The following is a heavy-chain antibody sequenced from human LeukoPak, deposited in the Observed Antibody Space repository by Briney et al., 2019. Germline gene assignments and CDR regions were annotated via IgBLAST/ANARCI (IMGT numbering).Heavy chain of an antibody. CDR3: ARVAIVRGVKDYYMDV. V-gene: IGHV4-61*05. CDR1: GGSISSSSYY. D-gene: IGHD3-10*01. Sequence: SETLSLTCTVSGGSISSSSYYWGWIRQPPGKGLEWIGCIYYSGSTNYNPSLKSRVTISVDTSNNQFSLKLSSVTAADTAVYYCARVAIVRGVKDYYMDVWGKGTTVTVSS. CDR2: IYYSGST. J-gene: IGHJ6*03.